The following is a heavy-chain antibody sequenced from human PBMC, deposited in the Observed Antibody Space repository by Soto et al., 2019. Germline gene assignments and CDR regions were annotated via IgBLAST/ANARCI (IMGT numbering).Heavy chain of an antibody. CDR3: ARELNTDPTAYYSFAY. Sequence: QVQLVQSGPEVTMPGASVKVSCKTSGYTFTANGLAWLRQAPGQRPEWLGWVGTANANTNYAEKFQGRVTMTTDRSTTTTYMELRSLRSADTAVYSCARELNTDPTAYYSFAYWGQGTLVTVSS. CDR2: VGTANANT. CDR1: GYTFTANG. J-gene: IGHJ4*02. D-gene: IGHD3-9*01. V-gene: IGHV1-18*01.